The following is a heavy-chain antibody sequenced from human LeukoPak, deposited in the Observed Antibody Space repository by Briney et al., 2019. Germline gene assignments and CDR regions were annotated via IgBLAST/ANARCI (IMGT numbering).Heavy chain of an antibody. CDR3: ARVLRIAVAGTYYYGMDV. CDR1: GYTFTGYY. Sequence: GASVKVSCKASGYTFTGYYMHWVRQAPGQGLEWMGRINPNSGGTNYAQKFQGRVTMTRDTSISTAYMELSRLRSDDTAVYHCARVLRIAVAGTYYYGMDVWGQGTTVTVSS. J-gene: IGHJ6*02. CDR2: INPNSGGT. V-gene: IGHV1-2*06. D-gene: IGHD6-19*01.